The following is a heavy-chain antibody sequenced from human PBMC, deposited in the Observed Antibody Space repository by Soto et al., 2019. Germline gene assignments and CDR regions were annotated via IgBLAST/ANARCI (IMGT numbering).Heavy chain of an antibody. CDR1: GGSISSGGYY. CDR3: ARVGHDYGDYGWFDP. J-gene: IGHJ5*02. D-gene: IGHD4-17*01. Sequence: QVQLQESGPGLVKPSQTLSLTCTVSGGSISSGGYYWSCIRQHPGKGLEWIGYIYYSGSTYYNPSLKSRVTISVDTSKNQCSLKLSSVTAADTAVYYCARVGHDYGDYGWFDPWGQGTLVTVSS. V-gene: IGHV4-31*03. CDR2: IYYSGST.